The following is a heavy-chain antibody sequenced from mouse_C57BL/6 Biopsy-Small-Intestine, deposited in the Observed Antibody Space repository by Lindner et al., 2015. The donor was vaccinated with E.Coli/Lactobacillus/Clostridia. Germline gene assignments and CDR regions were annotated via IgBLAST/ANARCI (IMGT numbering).Heavy chain of an antibody. Sequence: SVKVSCKASGGTFSTYPITWVRQAPGQGLEWMGGIIPIYGTANSAQKFQGRVTITADESTSTAYMELSSLRSEDTAVYYCARDRDPGIVGARPLGYWGQGTLVTVS. V-gene: IGHV1-53*01. CDR3: ARDRDPGIVGARPLGY. CDR1: GGTFSTYP. CDR2: IIPIYGTA. D-gene: IGHD1-1*02. J-gene: IGHJ3*01.